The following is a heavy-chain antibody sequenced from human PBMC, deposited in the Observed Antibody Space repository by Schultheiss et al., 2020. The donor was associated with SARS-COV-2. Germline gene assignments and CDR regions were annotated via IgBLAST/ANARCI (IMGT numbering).Heavy chain of an antibody. CDR3: ARDYVSQLRGFDY. V-gene: IGHV4-59*12. D-gene: IGHD3-16*01. J-gene: IGHJ4*02. CDR1: GGSISSYY. Sequence: SQTLSLTCTVSGGSISSYYWSWIRQPPGKGLEWIGSIYYSGSTYYNPSLKSRVTISVDTSKNQFSLKLSSVTAADTAVYYCARDYVSQLRGFDYWGQGTLVTVSS. CDR2: IYYSGST.